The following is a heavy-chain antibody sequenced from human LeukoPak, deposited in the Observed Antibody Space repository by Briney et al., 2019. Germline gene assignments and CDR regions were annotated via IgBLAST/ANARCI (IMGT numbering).Heavy chain of an antibody. Sequence: SETLSLTCTVSGGSMSSYYWSWIRQPPGKGLEWIGYIYYSGSTNYNPSLKSRVTISVDTSKNQFSLKLSSVTAADTAVYYCARRYCSGASCPNWFDPWGQGTLVTVSS. CDR2: IYYSGST. J-gene: IGHJ5*02. V-gene: IGHV4-59*01. D-gene: IGHD2-15*01. CDR3: ARRYCSGASCPNWFDP. CDR1: GGSMSSYY.